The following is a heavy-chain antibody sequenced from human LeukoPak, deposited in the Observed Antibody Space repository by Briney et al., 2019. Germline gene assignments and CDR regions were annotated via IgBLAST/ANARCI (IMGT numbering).Heavy chain of an antibody. CDR2: IYSGGTT. Sequence: GGSLGLSCAASGFTVSSSYMSWVRQAPGKGLEWVSIIYSGGTTYYADSVQGRFTISRDNSKNTLYLQMNSLSAEDTAVYYCAKSNYFDSGGYYFFDYWGQGTLVTVSS. J-gene: IGHJ4*02. V-gene: IGHV3-53*01. CDR1: GFTVSSSY. CDR3: AKSNYFDSGGYYFFDY. D-gene: IGHD3-22*01.